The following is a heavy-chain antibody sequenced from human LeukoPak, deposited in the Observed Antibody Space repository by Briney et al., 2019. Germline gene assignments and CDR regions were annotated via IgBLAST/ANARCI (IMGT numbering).Heavy chain of an antibody. CDR1: GFTFSSYG. J-gene: IGHJ4*02. V-gene: IGHV3-33*01. CDR2: IWYDGSNK. CDR3: ARDTADGAEGYFDY. D-gene: IGHD4-17*01. Sequence: GGSLRLSCAASGFTFSSYGMHWVRQAPGKGLEWVAVIWYDGSNKYYADSAKGRFTISRDNSKNTLYLQMNSLRAEDTAMYYCARDTADGAEGYFDYWGQGTLVTVSS.